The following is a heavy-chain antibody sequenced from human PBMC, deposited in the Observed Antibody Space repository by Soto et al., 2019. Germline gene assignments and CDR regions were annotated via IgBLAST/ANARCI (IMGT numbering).Heavy chain of an antibody. CDR3: AKKSPSSIRGWAFAMDV. D-gene: IGHD1-26*01. V-gene: IGHV3-53*01. CDR1: GFTVTTNY. Sequence: HPGGSLRLSCLASGFTVTTNYMIWVRQPPGKGLEWVSTTFSGGSTNYADSVRGRFSISRDNSKNTVYLQMNNLRVEDTAVYYCAKKSPSSIRGWAFAMDVWGQGTTVTVSS. CDR2: TFSGGST. J-gene: IGHJ6*02.